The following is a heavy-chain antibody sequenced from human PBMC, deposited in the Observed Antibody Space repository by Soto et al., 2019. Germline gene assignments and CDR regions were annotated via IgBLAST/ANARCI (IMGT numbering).Heavy chain of an antibody. CDR2: ITHSGST. D-gene: IGHD6-6*01. Sequence: QVLLQQWGAGRLKPSETLSLTCALYGGSFSGYYWSWRRQPPGKVLEWIGEITHSGSTNYNPSLKSRVTMSVDTSKNQFSLKLSTVTAEDTAVYYCEQTSRFEYWGQGNLVTVSS. J-gene: IGHJ4*02. V-gene: IGHV4-34*01. CDR1: GGSFSGYY. CDR3: EQTSRFEY.